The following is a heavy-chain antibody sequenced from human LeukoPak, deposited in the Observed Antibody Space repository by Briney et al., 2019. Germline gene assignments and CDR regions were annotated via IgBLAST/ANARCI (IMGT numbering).Heavy chain of an antibody. CDR2: INHIGST. V-gene: IGHV4-39*07. Sequence: SETLSLTCTVSGGSISSGGYYWSWIRQPPGKGLEWIGEINHIGSTNYNPSLKSRVTISVDTSKNQFSLKLSSVTPEDTAVYYCAREAGGIAAADHFDYWGQGTLVTVSS. D-gene: IGHD6-13*01. CDR3: AREAGGIAAADHFDY. CDR1: GGSISSGGYY. J-gene: IGHJ4*02.